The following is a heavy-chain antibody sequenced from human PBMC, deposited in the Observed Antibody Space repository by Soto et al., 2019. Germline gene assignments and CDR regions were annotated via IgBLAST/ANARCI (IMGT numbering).Heavy chain of an antibody. V-gene: IGHV4-59*11. Sequence: SETLSLTCTVSGGSISSHYWSWIRQPPGKELEYIGFIYYSGSTNYNPALKSRVTISLDTSKNQYSLKLRSVTAADTAVYYCEKVSGSGPVTWFDPWGKGTLFTFSS. D-gene: IGHD3-10*01. CDR2: IYYSGST. CDR1: GGSISSHY. J-gene: IGHJ5*02. CDR3: EKVSGSGPVTWFDP.